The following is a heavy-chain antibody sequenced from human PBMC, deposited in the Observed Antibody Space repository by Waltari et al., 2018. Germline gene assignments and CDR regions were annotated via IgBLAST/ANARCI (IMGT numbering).Heavy chain of an antibody. J-gene: IGHJ4*02. CDR2: ISYDGSNK. CDR3: ARAEVGITMVQGDY. CDR1: GFTFRSYA. Sequence: QVQLVESGGGVVQPGRSLRLSCAASGFTFRSYAMHWVRQAPGKGLEWVAVISYDGSNKYYADSVKGRFTISRDNSKNTLYLQMNSLRAEDTAVYYCARAEVGITMVQGDYWGQGTLVTVSS. V-gene: IGHV3-30-3*01. D-gene: IGHD3-10*01.